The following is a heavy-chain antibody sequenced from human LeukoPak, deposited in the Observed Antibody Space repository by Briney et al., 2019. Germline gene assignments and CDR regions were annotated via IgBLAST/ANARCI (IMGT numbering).Heavy chain of an antibody. V-gene: IGHV7-4-1*02. D-gene: IGHD1-26*01. Sequence: ASVKVSCKASGYTFTSYAMNWVRQASGQGLEWMGWINTNTGNPTYAQGFTGRFVFSLDTSVSTAYLQISSLKAEDTAVYYCARDRSRELLRGFGYWGQGTLVTVSS. CDR3: ARDRSRELLRGFGY. J-gene: IGHJ4*02. CDR2: INTNTGNP. CDR1: GYTFTSYA.